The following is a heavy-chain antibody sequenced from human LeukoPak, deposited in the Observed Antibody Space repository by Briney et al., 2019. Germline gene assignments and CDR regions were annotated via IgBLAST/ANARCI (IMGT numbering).Heavy chain of an antibody. CDR2: IKTKSEGGTI. CDR1: GFTFTNAW. J-gene: IGHJ4*02. D-gene: IGHD3-9*01. V-gene: IGHV3-15*07. CDR3: STDQGGDILTGC. Sequence: PGGSLRLSCAASGFTFTNAWMHWVRQAPGKGLEWVGRIKTKSEGGTIDYAAPVRGRFTISRDDSENTLYLQMNSLRTEDTALYYCSTDQGGDILTGCWGQGTLVTVPS.